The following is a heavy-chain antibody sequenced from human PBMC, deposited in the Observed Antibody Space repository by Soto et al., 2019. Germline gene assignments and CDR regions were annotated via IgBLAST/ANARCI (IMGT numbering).Heavy chain of an antibody. Sequence: QVQLQQWGAGLLKPSETLSLTCAVYGGSFSGYYWSWIRQPPGKGLEWIGEINHSGSTNYNPALKSRFTISVDTSKNQFSLKLSSVTAADTAVYYCARPPMATTYFDYWGQGTLVTVSS. V-gene: IGHV4-34*01. CDR3: ARPPMATTYFDY. CDR1: GGSFSGYY. J-gene: IGHJ4*02. D-gene: IGHD5-12*01. CDR2: INHSGST.